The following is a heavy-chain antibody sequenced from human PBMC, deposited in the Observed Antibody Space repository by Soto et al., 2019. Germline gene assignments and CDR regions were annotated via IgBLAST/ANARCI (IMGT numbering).Heavy chain of an antibody. CDR1: GFTFDDYT. J-gene: IGHJ4*02. D-gene: IGHD6-6*01. CDR3: AKSSFSTTSLFDY. V-gene: IGHV3-43*01. CDR2: ISWDGGST. Sequence: PGGSLRLSCAASGFTFDDYTMHWVRQAPGKGLEWVSLISWDGGSTYYADSVKGRFTISRDNSKNSLYLQMNSLRTEDTALYYCAKSSFSTTSLFDYWGQGTLVTVSS.